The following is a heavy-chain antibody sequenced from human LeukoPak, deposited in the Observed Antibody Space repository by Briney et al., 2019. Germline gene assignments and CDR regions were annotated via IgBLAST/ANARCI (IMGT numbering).Heavy chain of an antibody. D-gene: IGHD6-19*01. Sequence: PGGSLRLSCAASGFTFSDYYMSWIRQAPGKGLEGVSYISSSSSYTNYADSVKGRVTISRDNAKNLLYLQMNSLRAEDTAVYYCARVYSSGWYGGDWFDPWGQGTLVTVSS. CDR1: GFTFSDYY. CDR3: ARVYSSGWYGGDWFDP. V-gene: IGHV3-11*06. J-gene: IGHJ5*02. CDR2: ISSSSSYT.